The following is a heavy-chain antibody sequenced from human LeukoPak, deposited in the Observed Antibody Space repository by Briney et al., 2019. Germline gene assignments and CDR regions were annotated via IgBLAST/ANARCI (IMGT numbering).Heavy chain of an antibody. CDR3: ARDHSWRFYGSGSYLYY. J-gene: IGHJ4*02. V-gene: IGHV3-30*19. CDR2: ISYDGSNK. D-gene: IGHD3-10*01. CDR1: GFTFSSYG. Sequence: GGSLRLSCAASGFTFSSYGMHWVRQAPGKGLEWVAVISYDGSNKYYADSVKGRFTISRDNSKDTLYLQMNSLRAEDTAVYYCARDHSWRFYGSGSYLYYWGQGTLVTVSS.